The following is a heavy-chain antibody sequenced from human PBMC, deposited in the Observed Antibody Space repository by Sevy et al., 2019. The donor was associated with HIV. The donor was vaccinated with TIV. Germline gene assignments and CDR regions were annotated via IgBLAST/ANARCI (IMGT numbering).Heavy chain of an antibody. V-gene: IGHV3-23*01. CDR3: AKEGRDIVVVPAANGGAFDI. J-gene: IGHJ3*02. D-gene: IGHD2-2*01. Sequence: GGSLRLSCAASGFTFSSYAMSWVRQAPGKGLEWVSAISGSGCRTYYADSVKGRLTISRDNSKNTLYLQMNSLRAEDTAVYYCAKEGRDIVVVPAANGGAFDIWGQGTMVTVSS. CDR1: GFTFSSYA. CDR2: ISGSGCRT.